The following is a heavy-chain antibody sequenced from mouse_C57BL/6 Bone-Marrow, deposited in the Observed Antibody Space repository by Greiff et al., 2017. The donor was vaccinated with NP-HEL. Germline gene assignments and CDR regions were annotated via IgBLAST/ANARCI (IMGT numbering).Heavy chain of an antibody. D-gene: IGHD5-1*01. J-gene: IGHJ2*01. Sequence: VKLQESGAELVKPGASVKLSCKASGYSFTEYTIHWVKQRSGQGLEWIGWFYPGSGSIKYNEKFKDKATLTADKSSSTVYMELSSMTSEDSAVYFYARHGGFYLRHCFDYWGQGTTLTVSS. CDR1: GYSFTEYT. V-gene: IGHV1-62-2*01. CDR3: ARHGGFYLRHCFDY. CDR2: FYPGSGSI.